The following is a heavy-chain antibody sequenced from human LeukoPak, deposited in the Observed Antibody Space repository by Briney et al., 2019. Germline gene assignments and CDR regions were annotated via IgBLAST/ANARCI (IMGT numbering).Heavy chain of an antibody. D-gene: IGHD1-1*01. J-gene: IGHJ3*02. CDR2: IYTSGST. V-gene: IGHV4-61*08. CDR3: ARLLYLEDAFDI. Sequence: SETLSLTCTVSGGSISSGGYYWSWIRQHPGKGLEWIGYIYTSGSTNYNPSLKSRVTISVDTSKNQFSLKLSSVTAADTAVYYCARLLYLEDAFDIWGQGTMVTVSS. CDR1: GGSISSGGYY.